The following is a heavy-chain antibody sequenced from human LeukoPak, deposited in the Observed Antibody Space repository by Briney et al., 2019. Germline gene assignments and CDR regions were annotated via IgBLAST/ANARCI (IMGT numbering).Heavy chain of an antibody. Sequence: SVKVSCKASGGTFSSYAISWVRQAPGQGLEWMGGIIPIFGTANYAQKFQGRVTITTDESTSTAYMELSSLRSEDTAVYYCARVGGIAARLEAFDIWGQGTMVTVSS. CDR1: GGTFSSYA. J-gene: IGHJ3*02. D-gene: IGHD6-6*01. CDR2: IIPIFGTA. CDR3: ARVGGIAARLEAFDI. V-gene: IGHV1-69*05.